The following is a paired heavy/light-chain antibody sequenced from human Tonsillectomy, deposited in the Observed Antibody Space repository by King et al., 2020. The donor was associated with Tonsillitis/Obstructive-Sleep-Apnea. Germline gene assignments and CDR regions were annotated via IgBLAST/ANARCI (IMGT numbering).Light chain of an antibody. J-gene: IGLJ3*02. CDR2: DDA. V-gene: IGLV3-21*03. CDR3: QVWDFSSRHWV. Sequence: SYVLTQAPSLSVAPGMPARITCGGSNLGGETVHWYQQKPGQAPVLVLYDDAARPSGVPERFAGYNFGNMATLTISRVEAGDEADYYCQVWDFSSRHWVFGGGTKLTVL. CDR1: NLGGET.
Heavy chain of an antibody. V-gene: IGHV3-48*02. Sequence: EGQLEESGGGWAAPGEALRLACVVSGSPLTWRTMNWVRQVPGKGLEWVSTISSDGRTVYYADSVKGRFTISRDHVKNSLFLQMNNLRDEDSAVYFCASEGPAMTTNAFYMWGQGTVVTVSS. J-gene: IGHJ3*02. CDR2: ISSDGRTV. D-gene: IGHD4-4*01. CDR3: ASEGPAMTTNAFYM. CDR1: GSPLTWRT.